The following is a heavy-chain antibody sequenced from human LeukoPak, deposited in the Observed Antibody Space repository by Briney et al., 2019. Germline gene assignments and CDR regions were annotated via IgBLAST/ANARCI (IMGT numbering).Heavy chain of an antibody. J-gene: IGHJ3*02. CDR3: ARDYDSSTYYYAFHI. CDR1: GYMFPSYW. D-gene: IGHD3-22*01. Sequence: GESLKISCKGSGYMFPSYWIAWVRQMPGKGLEWMGIIYPGDSDTRYSPSFQGQVTISADKSITTACLQWSSLKASDTAMYYCARDYDSSTYYYAFHIWGQGTMVTVSS. CDR2: IYPGDSDT. V-gene: IGHV5-51*01.